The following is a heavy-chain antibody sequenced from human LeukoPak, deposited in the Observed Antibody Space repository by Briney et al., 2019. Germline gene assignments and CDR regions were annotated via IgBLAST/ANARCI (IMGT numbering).Heavy chain of an antibody. D-gene: IGHD5-18*01. V-gene: IGHV4-34*01. CDR2: ISHSGST. Sequence: SETLSLTCAVYGGSFSGYYWSWIRQPPGKGLEWIGEISHSGSTNYNPSLKSRVTISVDTSKNQFSLKLSSVTAADTAVYYCARRRGYSYGSWGIPIDYWGQGTLVTVSS. CDR1: GGSFSGYY. J-gene: IGHJ4*02. CDR3: ARRRGYSYGSWGIPIDY.